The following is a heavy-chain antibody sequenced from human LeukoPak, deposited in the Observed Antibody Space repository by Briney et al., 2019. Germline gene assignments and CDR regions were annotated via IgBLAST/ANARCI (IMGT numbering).Heavy chain of an antibody. Sequence: PGGSLRLSCAASGFTFSDYYMSWMRQSPGEGREWGSYISSSSSYTNYEDSVKGRFTISRDNAKNSLYLQMHSLRAEDTAVYYCARHGSEQWLRKRFDPWGQGTLVTVSS. D-gene: IGHD6-19*01. J-gene: IGHJ5*02. CDR2: ISSSSSYT. CDR1: GFTFSDYY. CDR3: ARHGSEQWLRKRFDP. V-gene: IGHV3-11*03.